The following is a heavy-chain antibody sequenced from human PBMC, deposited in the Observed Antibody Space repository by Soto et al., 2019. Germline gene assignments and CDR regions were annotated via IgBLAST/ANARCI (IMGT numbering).Heavy chain of an antibody. CDR1: GGSISSYY. CDR3: EREGLERNFDY. J-gene: IGHJ4*02. Sequence: ASETLSLTCTVSGGSISSYYWSWIRQPPGKGLEWIGYIYYSGSTNYNPSLKSRVAISVDTSKNQFSLKLSSVTAADTAVYYCEREGLERNFDYWGQGTLVTVS. D-gene: IGHD1-1*01. V-gene: IGHV4-59*01. CDR2: IYYSGST.